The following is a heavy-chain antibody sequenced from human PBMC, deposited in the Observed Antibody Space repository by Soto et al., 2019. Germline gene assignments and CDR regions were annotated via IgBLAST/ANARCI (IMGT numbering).Heavy chain of an antibody. CDR3: ARGDVRIIDWYFDL. CDR2: ISAYNGNT. Sequence: ASVKVSCEASGYTFTSYGISWVRQAPVQGLEWMGWISAYNGNTNYAQKLQGRVTMTTDTSTSTAYMELRSLRSDDTAVYYCARGDVRIIDWYFDLWGRGTLVTVSS. J-gene: IGHJ2*01. D-gene: IGHD4-17*01. V-gene: IGHV1-18*01. CDR1: GYTFTSYG.